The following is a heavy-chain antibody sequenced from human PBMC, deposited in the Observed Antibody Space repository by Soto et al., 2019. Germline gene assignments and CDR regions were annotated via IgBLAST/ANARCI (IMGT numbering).Heavy chain of an antibody. CDR2: ISGSGGST. J-gene: IGHJ6*03. CDR1: GFTFSSYA. D-gene: IGHD3-3*01. CDR3: AKDLVDYDFWSGYLTPNHQPYYYYYMDV. Sequence: GGSLRLSCAASGFTFSSYAMSWVRQAPGKGLEWVSAISGSGGSTYYADSVKGRFTISRDNSKNTLYLQMNSLRAEDTAVYYCAKDLVDYDFWSGYLTPNHQPYYYYYMDVWGKGTTVTVSS. V-gene: IGHV3-23*01.